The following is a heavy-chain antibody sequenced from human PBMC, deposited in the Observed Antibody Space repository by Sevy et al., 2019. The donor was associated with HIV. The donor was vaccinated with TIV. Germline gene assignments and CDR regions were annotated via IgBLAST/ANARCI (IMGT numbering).Heavy chain of an antibody. CDR1: GFTFSSYA. V-gene: IGHV3-23*01. Sequence: GGSLRLSCAASGFTFSSYAMSWVRQAPGKGLEWVSAISGSGSSTYYADSVKGRFSISRDNSKNTLYLQMNSLRAEDTAVYYCAKDQAWELLLFDYWGQGTLVTVSS. J-gene: IGHJ4*02. CDR3: AKDQAWELLLFDY. D-gene: IGHD1-26*01. CDR2: ISGSGSST.